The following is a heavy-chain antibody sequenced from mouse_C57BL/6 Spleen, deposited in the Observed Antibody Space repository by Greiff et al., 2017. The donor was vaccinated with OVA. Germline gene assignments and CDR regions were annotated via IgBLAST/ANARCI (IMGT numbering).Heavy chain of an antibody. J-gene: IGHJ4*01. CDR3: ASYDYDEGYYAMDY. CDR2: IYTRDGST. V-gene: IGHV1-85*01. CDR1: GYTFTSYD. Sequence: QVQLQQSGPELVKPGASVKLSCKASGYTFTSYDINWVKQRPGQGLEWIGWIYTRDGSTKYNEKFKGKATLTVDTYSSTAYMELHSLTSEDSAVYFCASYDYDEGYYAMDYWGQGTSVTVSS. D-gene: IGHD2-4*01.